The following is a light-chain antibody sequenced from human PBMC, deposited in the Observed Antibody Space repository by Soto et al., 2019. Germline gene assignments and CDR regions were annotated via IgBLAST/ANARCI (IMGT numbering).Light chain of an antibody. CDR3: SSYASSSALV. CDR2: EVS. V-gene: IGLV2-14*01. CDR1: SSDVGGYTY. J-gene: IGLJ1*01. Sequence: QSVLTQPASASGSPGQSITISCTGTSSDVGGYTYVSWYQQHPGKAPKLMIYEVSNRPSGVSNRFSGSKSGNTASLTISGLQAEDEADYYCSSYASSSALVFGLGTKVTVL.